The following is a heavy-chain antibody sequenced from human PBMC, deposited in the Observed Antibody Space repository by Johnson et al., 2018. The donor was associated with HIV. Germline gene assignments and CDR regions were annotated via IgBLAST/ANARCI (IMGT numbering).Heavy chain of an antibody. D-gene: IGHD6-19*01. CDR1: GFTFSDYY. V-gene: IGHV3-11*01. CDR2: ISGGGSAI. CDR3: AKELAVAGTVGAFDI. Sequence: QVQLVESGGGLVKPGGSLRLSCAVSGFTFSDYYMSWIRQAPGKGLEWISYISGGGSAIYYADSVKGRFTISRDNSKNTLYLQMNSLRAEDTAVYYCAKELAVAGTVGAFDIWGQGTMVTVSS. J-gene: IGHJ3*02.